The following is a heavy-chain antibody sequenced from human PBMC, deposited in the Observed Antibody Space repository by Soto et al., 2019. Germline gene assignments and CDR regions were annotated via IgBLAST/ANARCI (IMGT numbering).Heavy chain of an antibody. CDR3: ASGRGSDLWSGYYYYYYGLDV. J-gene: IGHJ6*02. D-gene: IGHD3-3*01. CDR1: GFTFSSYW. CDR2: IHSDGSST. V-gene: IGHV3-74*01. Sequence: EVQLVESGGGLVQPGGSLRLSCAASGFTFSSYWMHWVRQAPGKGLVWVSRIHSDGSSTTYADYVRGRFTISRDNAKNTLYMQMNSLRAEDTAVYYCASGRGSDLWSGYYYYYYGLDVWGQGTTVTVSS.